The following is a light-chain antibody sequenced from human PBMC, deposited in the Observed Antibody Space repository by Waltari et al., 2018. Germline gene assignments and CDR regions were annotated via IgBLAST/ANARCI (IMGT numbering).Light chain of an antibody. J-gene: IGKJ2*01. CDR1: QSLLHSNGYNY. CDR2: LGS. Sequence: VTPGEPASISCRSSQSLLHSNGYNYLDWYLQKPGQSPQVLIYLGSNRASGVPDRFSGSGSGTDFTLNISRVEAEDVGVYYCMQILQPARTFGQGTRLEIK. CDR3: MQILQPART. V-gene: IGKV2-28*01.